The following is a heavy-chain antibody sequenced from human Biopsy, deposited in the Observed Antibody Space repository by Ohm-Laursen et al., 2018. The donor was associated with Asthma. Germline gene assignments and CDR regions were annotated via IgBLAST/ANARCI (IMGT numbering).Heavy chain of an antibody. CDR3: ARDPSYFDPSVEGWHL. CDR2: IIPISLTP. V-gene: IGHV1-69*13. J-gene: IGHJ3*01. CDR1: RDIFSSYG. D-gene: IGHD3-22*01. Sequence: SVKVSCKASRDIFSSYGFSWVRQAPGQGLEWMGGIIPISLTPSYARRFRGRVAISADEYTRTAYMELSSLRSEDTAVYYCARDPSYFDPSVEGWHLWGQGTMVTVSS.